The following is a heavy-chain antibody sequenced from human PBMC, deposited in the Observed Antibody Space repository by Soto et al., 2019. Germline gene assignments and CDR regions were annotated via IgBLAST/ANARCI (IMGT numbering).Heavy chain of an antibody. Sequence: PGGSLRLSCADSGFTFSNAWMNWARQAPGRGLEWFGRIKSKTDGGTTDYAAPVKGRFTISRDDSKNTLYLQMNSLKTEDTAVYYCTTDPPRAIIDYWGQGTLVTVSS. J-gene: IGHJ4*02. CDR2: IKSKTDGGTT. CDR3: TTDPPRAIIDY. CDR1: GFTFSNAW. V-gene: IGHV3-15*07.